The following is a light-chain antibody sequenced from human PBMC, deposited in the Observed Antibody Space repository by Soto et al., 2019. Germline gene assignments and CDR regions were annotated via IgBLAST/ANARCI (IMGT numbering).Light chain of an antibody. CDR3: QQDNTWPPNYT. V-gene: IGKV3-15*01. J-gene: IGKJ2*01. CDR2: GAS. CDR1: QSVSSY. Sequence: EIVMTQSPATLSVSPGGRATLSCRASQSVSSYLAWYQQRPGQPPRLLIYGASTRATGIPARFRGTGSGTEFSLSITSLQSDEFAGYDCQQDNTWPPNYTFGQGTKLEIK.